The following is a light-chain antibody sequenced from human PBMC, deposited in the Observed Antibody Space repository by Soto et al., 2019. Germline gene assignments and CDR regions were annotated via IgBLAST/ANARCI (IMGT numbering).Light chain of an antibody. Sequence: QSVLTQPPSASGSPGQSVTISCTGTTSDVGGYNYVSWYQLHPGKVPKLIISEVNKRPSGVPDRFSGSKSGSTASLTVSGLQAEDEADYYCAAWDDSLNGWVFGGGTKLTVL. CDR1: TSDVGGYNY. J-gene: IGLJ3*02. CDR2: EVN. V-gene: IGLV2-8*01. CDR3: AAWDDSLNGWV.